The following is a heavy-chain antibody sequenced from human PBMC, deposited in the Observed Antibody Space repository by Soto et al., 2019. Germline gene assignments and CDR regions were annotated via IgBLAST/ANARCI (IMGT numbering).Heavy chain of an antibody. CDR1: GYTFTGYY. J-gene: IGHJ4*02. Sequence: ASVTVSCQASGYTFTGYYMHWVRQAPGQGLEWMGWINPNSGGTNYAQKFQGWVTMTRDTSISTAYMELSRLRSDDTAVYYCARSLYCSGGSCSNFDYWGQGTLVTVSS. V-gene: IGHV1-2*04. CDR2: INPNSGGT. D-gene: IGHD2-15*01. CDR3: ARSLYCSGGSCSNFDY.